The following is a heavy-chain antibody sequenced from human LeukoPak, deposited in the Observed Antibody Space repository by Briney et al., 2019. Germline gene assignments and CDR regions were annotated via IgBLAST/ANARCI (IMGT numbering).Heavy chain of an antibody. D-gene: IGHD3-10*01. CDR1: GFTFSRCE. V-gene: IGHV3-30*02. CDR2: VRSDGTFQ. CDR3: VKEDDAKQSNWSGDGGFDV. Sequence: GGSLRLSCEASGFTFSRCEMHWVRQTPGQGLEWVASVRSDGTFQHYPDSVKGRFTISRDNSKNSLYLQMNSLRVEDTAVYYCVKEDDAKQSNWSGDGGFDVWGQGTMVTVSS. J-gene: IGHJ3*01.